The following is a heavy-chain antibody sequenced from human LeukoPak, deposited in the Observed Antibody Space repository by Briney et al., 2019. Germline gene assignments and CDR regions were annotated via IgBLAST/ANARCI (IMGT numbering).Heavy chain of an antibody. CDR3: ARASYSYDINGWVPFNY. CDR2: IYTSGST. CDR1: GNSISSGDNY. Sequence: SETLSLTCTVSGNSISSGDNYWSWIRQPAGKGLEWIGRIYTSGSTNYNPPLKSRVTISGDTSKNQFSLRLSSVTAADTAVYYCARASYSYDINGWVPFNYWGQGTLVTVSS. J-gene: IGHJ4*02. D-gene: IGHD3-22*01. V-gene: IGHV4-61*02.